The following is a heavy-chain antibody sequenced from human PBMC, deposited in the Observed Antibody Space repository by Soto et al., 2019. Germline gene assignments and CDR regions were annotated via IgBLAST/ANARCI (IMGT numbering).Heavy chain of an antibody. CDR1: GFSLTTSGVG. V-gene: IGHV2-5*02. Sequence: QITLKESGPTLVKPTQTLTLTCTFSGFSLTTSGVGVSWIRQPPGKALEWLAVIFWDNDKRFSPSLKTRLTITKDTYTSQLVLTMTNMYPVDTATYYCSQGGSGSSYGMDVWGEVTTVTVSS. CDR2: IFWDNDK. J-gene: IGHJ6*04. D-gene: IGHD3-10*01. CDR3: SQGGSGSSYGMDV.